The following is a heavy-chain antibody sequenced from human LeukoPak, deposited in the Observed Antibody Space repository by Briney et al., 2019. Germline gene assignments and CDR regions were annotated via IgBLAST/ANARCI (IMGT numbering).Heavy chain of an antibody. CDR1: GFTFSSYG. Sequence: GGSLRLSCAASGFTFSSYGMSWVRQAPGKGLEWVSAISGSGGSTYYADSVKGRFTISRDNSKNTLYLQMNSLRAEDTAVYYCATATRDYGANSPFDYWGQGTLVTVSS. D-gene: IGHD4-23*01. CDR3: ATATRDYGANSPFDY. V-gene: IGHV3-23*01. CDR2: ISGSGGST. J-gene: IGHJ4*02.